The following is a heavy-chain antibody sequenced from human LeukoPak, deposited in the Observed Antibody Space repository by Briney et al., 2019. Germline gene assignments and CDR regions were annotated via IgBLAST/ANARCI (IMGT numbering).Heavy chain of an antibody. V-gene: IGHV1-8*01. J-gene: IGHJ4*02. D-gene: IGHD6-19*01. Sequence: ASVKVSCKASGYTSTSYDINWVRQATGQGLEWMGWMNPNSGNTGYAQKFQGRVTMTRNTSISTAYMELSSLRSEDTAVYYCARAQWLGTFIVDYWGQGTLVTVSS. CDR1: GYTSTSYD. CDR2: MNPNSGNT. CDR3: ARAQWLGTFIVDY.